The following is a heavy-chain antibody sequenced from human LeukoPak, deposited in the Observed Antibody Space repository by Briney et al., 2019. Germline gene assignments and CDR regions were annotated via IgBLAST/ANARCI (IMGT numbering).Heavy chain of an antibody. CDR1: GGSISSSSYY. V-gene: IGHV4-39*07. CDR2: IYYSGST. D-gene: IGHD6-19*01. Sequence: PSETLSLTCTVSGGSISSSSYYWGWIRQPPGKGLEWIGSIYYSGSTYYNPSLKSRVTISVDTSKNQFSLKLSSVTAADTAVYYCARLGQWLVYDAFDIWGQGTMVTVSS. J-gene: IGHJ3*02. CDR3: ARLGQWLVYDAFDI.